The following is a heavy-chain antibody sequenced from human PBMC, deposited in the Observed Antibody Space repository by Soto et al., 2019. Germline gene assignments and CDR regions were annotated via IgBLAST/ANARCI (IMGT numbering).Heavy chain of an antibody. V-gene: IGHV3-48*02. Sequence: GGSLRLSCAASGFTFSSYSMNWVRQAPGKGLEWVSYISSSSSTIYYADSVKGRCTISRDNAKNSLYLQMNSLRDEDTAVYYCAREDSSGYLSRAFDIWGQGTMVTVSS. J-gene: IGHJ3*02. CDR2: ISSSSSTI. D-gene: IGHD3-22*01. CDR3: AREDSSGYLSRAFDI. CDR1: GFTFSSYS.